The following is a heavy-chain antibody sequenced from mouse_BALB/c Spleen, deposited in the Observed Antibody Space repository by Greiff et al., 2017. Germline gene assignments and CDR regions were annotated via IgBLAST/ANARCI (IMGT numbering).Heavy chain of an antibody. CDR2: IRLKSNNYAT. D-gene: IGHD2-3*01. Sequence: EVKLVESGGGLVQPGGSMKLSCVASGFTFSNYWMNWVRQSPEKGLEWVAEIRLKSNNYATHYAESVKGRFTISRDDSKSSVYLQMNNLRAEDTGIYYCTRIYGYYDSYWGQGTLVTVSA. J-gene: IGHJ3*01. CDR3: TRIYGYYDSY. CDR1: GFTFSNYW. V-gene: IGHV6-6*02.